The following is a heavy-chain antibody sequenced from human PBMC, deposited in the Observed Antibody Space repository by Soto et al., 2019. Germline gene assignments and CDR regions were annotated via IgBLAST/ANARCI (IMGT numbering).Heavy chain of an antibody. V-gene: IGHV1-18*01. CDR3: ARDAAVACRGYGMDL. CDR2: ISIFNGNT. Sequence: QAQLVQSGAEVRKPGASVKVSCKASGYRFTSYGISWVRQAPGQGLEWMGWISIFNGNTKSAQKVQDRVTMTTDTSTNTAYVELRSLKSDDTAIYYCARDAAVACRGYGMDLWGQGTTVSVSS. J-gene: IGHJ6*02. CDR1: GYRFTSYG. D-gene: IGHD6-19*01.